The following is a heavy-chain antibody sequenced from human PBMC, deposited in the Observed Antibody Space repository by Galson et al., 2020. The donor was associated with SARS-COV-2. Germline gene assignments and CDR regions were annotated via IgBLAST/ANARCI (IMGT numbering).Heavy chain of an antibody. CDR2: IYYSGST. Sequence: ASETLSLTCTVSGGSISSGGYYWSWIRQHPGKGLEWIGYIYYSGSTYYNPSLKSRVTISVDTSKNQFSLKLSSVTAADTAVYYCARGPDYGDFNWFDPWGQGTLVTVSS. J-gene: IGHJ5*02. CDR1: GGSISSGGYY. CDR3: ARGPDYGDFNWFDP. V-gene: IGHV4-31*03. D-gene: IGHD4-17*01.